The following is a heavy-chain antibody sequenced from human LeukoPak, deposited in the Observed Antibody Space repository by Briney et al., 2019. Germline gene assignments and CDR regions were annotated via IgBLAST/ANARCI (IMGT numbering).Heavy chain of an antibody. CDR3: ARGNIVATISFDY. D-gene: IGHD5-12*01. CDR2: IYYSGCT. CDR1: GGPISRYY. Sequence: PSETLSLTCTVSGGPISRYYWSWIRQPPGKGLEWIGYIYYSGCTNYNPSLTSRVTISVDTSKNQFSLKLSSVTAADTAVYYCARGNIVATISFDYWGQGTLVTVSS. V-gene: IGHV4-59*08. J-gene: IGHJ4*02.